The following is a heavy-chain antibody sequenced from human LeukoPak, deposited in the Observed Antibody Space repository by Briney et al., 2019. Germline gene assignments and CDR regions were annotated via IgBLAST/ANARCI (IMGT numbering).Heavy chain of an antibody. CDR3: ARVCTYYDFWSGYPGAYYFDY. CDR1: GGSISSHY. Sequence: SETLSLTCTVSGGSISSHYWSWIRQPPGKGPEWIGYIYYSGSTNYNPSLTSRVTISVDTSKNQFSLKLSSVTAADTAVYYCARVCTYYDFWSGYPGAYYFDYWGQGTLVTVSS. D-gene: IGHD3-3*01. CDR2: IYYSGST. V-gene: IGHV4-59*11. J-gene: IGHJ4*02.